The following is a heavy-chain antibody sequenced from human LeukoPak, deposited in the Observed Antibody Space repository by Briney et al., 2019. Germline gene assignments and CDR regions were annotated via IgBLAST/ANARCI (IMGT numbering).Heavy chain of an antibody. CDR2: ISGSGGST. J-gene: IGHJ1*01. D-gene: IGHD3-22*01. Sequence: PGGSLRLSCAASGFTFSSYAMSWVRQAPGKGLEWVSAISGSGGSTYYADSVKGRFTISRDNSKNTLYLQMNSLRAEDTAVYYCANDYYDSSGYYGNEHFQYWGQGTLVTVSS. CDR3: ANDYYDSSGYYGNEHFQY. V-gene: IGHV3-23*01. CDR1: GFTFSSYA.